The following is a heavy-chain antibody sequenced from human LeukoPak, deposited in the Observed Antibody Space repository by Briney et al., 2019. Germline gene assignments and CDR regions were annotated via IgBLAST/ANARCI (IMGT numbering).Heavy chain of an antibody. D-gene: IGHD2-15*01. CDR3: ARAPRGSCRDAGCYSYWFDP. J-gene: IGHJ5*02. CDR2: TYYRSKWYH. V-gene: IGHV6-1*01. Sequence: PSQTLSLTCAISGDSVSSDTVVWSWIRQSPSRGLEWLGKTYYRSKWYHDYAVSVKGRITVNPDTSKNQFSLQLNSVTPEDTAVYYCARAPRGSCRDAGCYSYWFDPWGQGTLVTVSS. CDR1: GDSVSSDTVV.